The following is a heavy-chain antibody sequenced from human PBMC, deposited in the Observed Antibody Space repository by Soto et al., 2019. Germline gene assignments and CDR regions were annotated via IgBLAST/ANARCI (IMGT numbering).Heavy chain of an antibody. CDR1: GGSTSSNSYY. CDR3: ARQVTDCSGGSCHAYFDY. V-gene: IGHV4-39*01. Sequence: QLQLQESCPGLVKPSETLSLTCTVSGGSTSSNSYYWGWIRQPPGKGLEWIVSIYYSGYTYYNPSLKSRLSMSVDTSKNQFSLKLRSVTAADTAVYYCARQVTDCSGGSCHAYFDYWGQGSLVTVSS. J-gene: IGHJ4*02. CDR2: IYYSGYT. D-gene: IGHD2-15*01.